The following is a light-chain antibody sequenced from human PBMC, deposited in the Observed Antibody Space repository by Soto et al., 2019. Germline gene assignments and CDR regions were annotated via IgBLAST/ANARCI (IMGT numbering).Light chain of an antibody. J-gene: IGKJ1*01. V-gene: IGKV3-15*01. CDR1: QNIDYN. CDR3: LQYHNLWA. CDR2: RAS. Sequence: MTQSPATVSVSPGESATLSCRASQNIDYNVAWYQHRPGQAPRLLIYRASTRAPGVPARFSGSGSGTEFTLTISSLQPEDVTVYSRLQYHNLWAFGQGTKVDI.